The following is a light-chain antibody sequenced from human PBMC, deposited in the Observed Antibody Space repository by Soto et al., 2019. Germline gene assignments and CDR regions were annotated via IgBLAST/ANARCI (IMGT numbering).Light chain of an antibody. CDR3: QQATNFPV. CDR2: AVS. Sequence: DIHMTQSPSSVSASVGDRVTITCRASQGISNWFAWYQHKPGKAPRLLIYAVSSLKSGVPSRVSGSGSGTDFTLTISSLQPEDVGTYYCQQATNFPVFGQGTKVEIK. J-gene: IGKJ1*01. V-gene: IGKV1-12*01. CDR1: QGISNW.